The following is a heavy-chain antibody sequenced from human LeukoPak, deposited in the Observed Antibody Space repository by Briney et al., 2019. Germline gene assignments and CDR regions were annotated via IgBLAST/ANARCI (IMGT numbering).Heavy chain of an antibody. CDR1: GFTFSRYW. Sequence: GGSLRLSCAASGFTFSRYWMIWVRQAPGKGLEWVANIKQDGSQKYYVGSVRGRFTISRDNARNSLYLQMNSLRADDTAVYYCYSTGWYEYYYSGMDVWGQGTTVTVSS. CDR2: IKQDGSQK. CDR3: YSTGWYEYYYSGMDV. D-gene: IGHD6-19*01. J-gene: IGHJ6*02. V-gene: IGHV3-7*01.